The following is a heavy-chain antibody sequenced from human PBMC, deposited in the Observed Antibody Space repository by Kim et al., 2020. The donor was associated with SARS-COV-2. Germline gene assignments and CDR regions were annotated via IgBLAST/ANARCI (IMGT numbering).Heavy chain of an antibody. V-gene: IGHV3-74*01. CDR2: GGGK. D-gene: IGHD2-15*01. J-gene: IGHJ4*02. Sequence: GGGKRHAEFVKGRFTISRDNAKNTLYLQMNSLRAEDTAVYYCASGLTPGQYWGQGTLVTVSS. CDR3: ASGLTPGQY.